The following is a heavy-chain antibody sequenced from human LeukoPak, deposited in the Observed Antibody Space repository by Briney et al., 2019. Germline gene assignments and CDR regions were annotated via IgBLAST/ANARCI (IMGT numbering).Heavy chain of an antibody. J-gene: IGHJ5*02. Sequence: EASETLSLTCTVSGGSISSSSYYWGWIRQPPGKGLEWIGSIYYSGSTYYNPSLKSRVTISVDTSKNQFSLKLSSVTAADTAVYYCASLQRGSYAIDPWGQGTLVTVSS. D-gene: IGHD1-26*01. CDR1: GGSISSSSYY. V-gene: IGHV4-39*01. CDR2: IYYSGST. CDR3: ASLQRGSYAIDP.